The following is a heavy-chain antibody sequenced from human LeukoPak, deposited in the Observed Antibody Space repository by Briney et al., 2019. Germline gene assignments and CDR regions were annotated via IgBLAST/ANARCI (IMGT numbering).Heavy chain of an antibody. D-gene: IGHD3-3*01. CDR3: ARGVVFYAFDI. V-gene: IGHV4-61*02. CDR2: IYTSGST. J-gene: IGHJ3*02. Sequence: PSETLSLTCTVSGGSISSSTYYWGWIRQPAGKGLEWIGRIYTSGSTNYNPSLKSRVTISVDTSKNQFSLKLSSVTAADTAVYYCARGVVFYAFDIWGQGTMVTVSS. CDR1: GGSISSSTYY.